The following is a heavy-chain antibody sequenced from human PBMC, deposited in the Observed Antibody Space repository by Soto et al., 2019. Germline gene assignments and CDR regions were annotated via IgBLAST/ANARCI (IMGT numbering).Heavy chain of an antibody. J-gene: IGHJ3*02. Sequence: PGGSLRLSCAASGLTFSSYSMNWVRQAPGKGLEWVSAISGSSSSTYYADSVKGRFTISRDNSKNTLYLQMNSLRAEDTAVYYCAKDRYCSGGSCYSEWAFDIWGQGTMVTVSS. V-gene: IGHV3-23*01. D-gene: IGHD2-15*01. CDR2: ISGSSSST. CDR1: GLTFSSYS. CDR3: AKDRYCSGGSCYSEWAFDI.